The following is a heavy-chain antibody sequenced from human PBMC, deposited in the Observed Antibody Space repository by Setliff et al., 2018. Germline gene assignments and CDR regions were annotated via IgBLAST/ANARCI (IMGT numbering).Heavy chain of an antibody. CDR1: GFNFYDFA. CDR2: IRSLHFET. J-gene: IGHJ5*02. D-gene: IGHD2-21*01. CDR3: ARHDTTWPGVIDA. V-gene: IGHV3-23*01. Sequence: PGGSLRLSCTTSGFNFYDFALSWVRQAPGKGLEWVSAIRSLHFETSYAESVRGRCIISRDKSENTLYLQRSSLRAGDTAVYDCARHDTTWPGVIDAWGQGTLVTVSS.